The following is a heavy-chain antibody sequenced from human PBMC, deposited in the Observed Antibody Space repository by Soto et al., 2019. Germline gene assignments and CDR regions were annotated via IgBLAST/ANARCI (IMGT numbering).Heavy chain of an antibody. J-gene: IGHJ4*02. D-gene: IGHD5-12*01. CDR2: IYSGGST. CDR1: GFTVSSNY. V-gene: IGHV3-53*01. CDR3: AKNAEATIRLGYDY. Sequence: GGSLRLSCAASGFTVSSNYMSWVRQAPGKGLEWVSVIYSGGSTYYADPVKGRFTVSRDNSKNSLYLQMNSLRAEATAVYFCAKNAEATIRLGYDYWGQGTLVTVSS.